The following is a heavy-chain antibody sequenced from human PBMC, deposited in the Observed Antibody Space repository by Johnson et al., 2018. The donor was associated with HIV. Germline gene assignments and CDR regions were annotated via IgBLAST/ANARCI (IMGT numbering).Heavy chain of an antibody. J-gene: IGHJ3*02. D-gene: IGHD6-19*01. CDR1: GFTVSSNY. Sequence: VQLVESGGGLIQPGGSLRLSCAASGFTVSSNYMSWVRQAPGKGLEWVSVIYSGGSTYYAESVTGRFTISRDNSKNTLYLQMNSLRVEDTAVYYCARDGWGSRGWDDAFDIWGQGTMVTVSS. V-gene: IGHV3-66*03. CDR3: ARDGWGSRGWDDAFDI. CDR2: IYSGGST.